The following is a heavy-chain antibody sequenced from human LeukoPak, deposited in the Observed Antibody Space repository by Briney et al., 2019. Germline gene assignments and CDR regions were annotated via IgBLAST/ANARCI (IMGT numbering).Heavy chain of an antibody. CDR1: GASISTSDDY. J-gene: IGHJ4*02. Sequence: SETLSLTCAVSGASISTSDDYWGWIRQPPGKGLEWIGSLSYSGSPYYNPSLKTRVTISVDTSKNQFSLKLSSVTAADTAVYYCARTHFYDSSGYPDYWGQGTLVTVSS. CDR2: LSYSGSP. CDR3: ARTHFYDSSGYPDY. D-gene: IGHD3-22*01. V-gene: IGHV4-39*07.